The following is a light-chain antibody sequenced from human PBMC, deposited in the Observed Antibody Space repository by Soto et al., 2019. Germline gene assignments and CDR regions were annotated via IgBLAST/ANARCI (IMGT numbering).Light chain of an antibody. CDR1: QSISSW. Sequence: DIQMTQSPSTLSASVGDRVTITCRASQSISSWLAWYQQKPGKAPKLLIYDAYILESGVPSRFSGSGSGTDFTLTISRLEPEDFAVYDCQQYGSSPWTFGQGTKVDIK. V-gene: IGKV1-5*01. J-gene: IGKJ1*01. CDR2: DAY. CDR3: QQYGSSPWT.